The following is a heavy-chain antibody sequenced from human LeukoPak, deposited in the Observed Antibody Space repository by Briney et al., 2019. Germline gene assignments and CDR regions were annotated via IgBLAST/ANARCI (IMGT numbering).Heavy chain of an antibody. D-gene: IGHD4-17*01. CDR2: VNSDGGTT. J-gene: IGHJ4*02. V-gene: IGHV3-74*01. CDR3: ARSRENIDYDPLDY. CDR1: GLTFSSHW. Sequence: PGGSLRLSCEASGLTFSSHWLHWVRQVPGKGPVWVAHVNSDGGTTRYAVFAKGRFTVSRDNTKNTLYLFMHSLRPEDTAVYFCARSRENIDYDPLDYWGRGPLVTVSS.